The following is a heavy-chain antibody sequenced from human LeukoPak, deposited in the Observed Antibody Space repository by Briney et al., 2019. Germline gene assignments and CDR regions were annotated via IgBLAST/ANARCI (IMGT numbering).Heavy chain of an antibody. J-gene: IGHJ4*02. D-gene: IGHD3-22*01. Sequence: GASVKVSCKASGYTFTSYGISWVRQAPGQGLEWMGIINPSGGSTSYAQKFQGRVTMTRDTSTSTVYMELSSLRSEDTAVYYCARLQNYDSSGYRDVLRAYFDYWGQGTLVTVSS. CDR2: INPSGGST. CDR1: GYTFTSYG. V-gene: IGHV1-46*01. CDR3: ARLQNYDSSGYRDVLRAYFDY.